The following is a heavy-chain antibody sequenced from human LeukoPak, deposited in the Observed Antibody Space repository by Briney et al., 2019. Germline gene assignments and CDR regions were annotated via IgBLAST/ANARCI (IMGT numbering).Heavy chain of an antibody. CDR2: ALQSGST. V-gene: IGHV4-38-2*02. D-gene: IGHD1-26*01. Sequence: PSETLSLTCTVSGYSISNVYYWGWVRQPPGKGLEWIGSALQSGSTYYNPSLKSRVTISVDTSKNQFSLKLSSVTAADTAVYYCASTNEGNVGATMGLWFDPWGQGTLVTVSS. CDR3: ASTNEGNVGATMGLWFDP. CDR1: GYSISNVYY. J-gene: IGHJ5*02.